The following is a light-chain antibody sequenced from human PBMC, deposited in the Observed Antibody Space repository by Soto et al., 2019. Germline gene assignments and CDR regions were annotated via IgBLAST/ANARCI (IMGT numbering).Light chain of an antibody. J-gene: IGKJ1*01. CDR3: QQYGNSRCT. Sequence: EIVLTQSQGTLSLSPGEGATLSCRASPSVSSWYLAWYQQKPGQAPRLLISGASTRATGIPDRFSGSGSGPDFTLTIIRLEPEDFAVYCCQQYGNSRCTFGQGTKGEIK. V-gene: IGKV3-20*01. CDR2: GAS. CDR1: PSVSSWY.